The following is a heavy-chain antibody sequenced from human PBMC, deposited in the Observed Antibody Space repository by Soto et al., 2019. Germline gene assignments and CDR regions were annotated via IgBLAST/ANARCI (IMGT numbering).Heavy chain of an antibody. J-gene: IGHJ6*02. D-gene: IGHD1-1*01. CDR1: AFTLSKFA. CDR3: ARGNMAV. CDR2: TSKDGIHT. V-gene: IGHV3-30-3*01. Sequence: QVQLVESGGGVVQPGRSLRLSCAASAFTLSKFAMHWVRQAPGKGLEWVAVTSKDGIHTYYADSVQGRFTISRDNSKSTIQLQMNSLRTEDTALYYCARGNMAVWGQGTTVTVSS.